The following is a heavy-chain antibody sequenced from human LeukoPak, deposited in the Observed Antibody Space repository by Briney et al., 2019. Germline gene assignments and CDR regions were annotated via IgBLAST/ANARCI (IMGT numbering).Heavy chain of an antibody. CDR3: ARAKPKNMVRGLIMRRESRYYFDY. V-gene: IGHV3-53*01. CDR2: IYSGGST. Sequence: GGSLRLSCAASEFSVGSNYMTWVRQAPGKGLEWVSVIYSGGSTYYADSVKGRFTISRDNSKSTLYIQMNSLRAEDTAVYYCARAKPKNMVRGLIMRRESRYYFDYWGQGTLVTVSS. CDR1: EFSVGSNY. D-gene: IGHD3-10*01. J-gene: IGHJ4*02.